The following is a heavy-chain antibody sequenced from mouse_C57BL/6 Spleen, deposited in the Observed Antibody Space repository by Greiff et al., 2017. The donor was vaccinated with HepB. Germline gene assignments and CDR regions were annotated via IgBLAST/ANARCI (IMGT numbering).Heavy chain of an antibody. CDR1: GFNIKDDY. J-gene: IGHJ2*01. Sequence: EVKLVESGAELVRPGASVKLSCTASGFNIKDDYMHWVKQRPEQGLEWIGWIDPENGDTEYASKFQGKATITADTSSNTAYLQLSSLTSEDTAVYYCTNGYEDYWGQGTTLTVSS. D-gene: IGHD2-2*01. CDR2: IDPENGDT. CDR3: TNGYEDY. V-gene: IGHV14-4*01.